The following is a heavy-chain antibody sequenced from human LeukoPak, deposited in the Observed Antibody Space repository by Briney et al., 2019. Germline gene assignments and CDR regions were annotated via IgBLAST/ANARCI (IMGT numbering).Heavy chain of an antibody. J-gene: IGHJ3*02. CDR2: IYPGDSDT. D-gene: IGHD3-22*01. Sequence: HGESLKISCKGSGYSFTSYWIGWVRQMPGKGLEWMGIIYPGDSDTRYSPSFQGQVTISADKSISTAYLQWSSLKASDTAMYYCARQDYYDSSGYLTDAFDIWGKGQWSPSLQ. CDR1: GYSFTSYW. V-gene: IGHV5-51*01. CDR3: ARQDYYDSSGYLTDAFDI.